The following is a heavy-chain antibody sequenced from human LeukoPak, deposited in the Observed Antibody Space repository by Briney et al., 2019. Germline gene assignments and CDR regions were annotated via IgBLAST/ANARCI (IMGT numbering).Heavy chain of an antibody. CDR2: INPNSGGT. Sequence: ASVRVSCKASGYTFTGYYMHWVRQAPGQGLEWMGRINPNSGGTNYAQKFQGRVTMTRDTSISTAYMELSRLRSDDTAVYYCARGGYDFVYYHYGMDVWGQGTTVTVSS. J-gene: IGHJ6*02. CDR1: GYTFTGYY. CDR3: ARGGYDFVYYHYGMDV. V-gene: IGHV1-2*06. D-gene: IGHD3-3*01.